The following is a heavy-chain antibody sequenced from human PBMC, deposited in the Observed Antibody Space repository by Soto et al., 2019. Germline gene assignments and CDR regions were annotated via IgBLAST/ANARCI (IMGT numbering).Heavy chain of an antibody. D-gene: IGHD6-19*01. CDR3: AKEPGYSSGWYLDY. CDR2: ISGSGGST. V-gene: IGHV3-23*01. CDR1: GFTFSSSA. Sequence: EVQLLESGGGLVQPGGSLRLSCAASGFTFSSSAMSWVRQSPGKGLEWVSAISGSGGSTYYVDSVKGRFTISRDNSKNTLYLQMNSLRAEDPAVYYCAKEPGYSSGWYLDYWGQGTLVTVSS. J-gene: IGHJ4*02.